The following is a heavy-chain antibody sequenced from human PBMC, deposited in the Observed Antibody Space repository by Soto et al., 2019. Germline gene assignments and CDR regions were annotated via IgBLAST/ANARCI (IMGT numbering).Heavy chain of an antibody. CDR2: IYYSGST. Sequence: KTSETLSLTCTVSGGSVSSGSYYWSWIRQPPGKGLEWIGYIYYSGSTNYNPSLKSRVTISVDTSKNQFSLKLSSVTAADTAVYYCARRANYYDSSGYYYFDYWGQGTLVTVSS. CDR3: ARRANYYDSSGYYYFDY. CDR1: GGSVSSGSYY. J-gene: IGHJ4*02. D-gene: IGHD3-22*01. V-gene: IGHV4-61*01.